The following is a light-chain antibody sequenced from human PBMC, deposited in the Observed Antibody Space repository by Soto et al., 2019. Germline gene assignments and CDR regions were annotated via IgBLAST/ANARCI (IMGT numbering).Light chain of an antibody. J-gene: IGKJ4*01. CDR3: QRYNTYPLT. Sequence: DSPMTQSPSTLSASVGDRVTITCRASQSISSWLAWYQQKPGKAPKLLIYKASSLESGVPSRFSGSGSGTEFTLTISSLQPDDFATYYCQRYNTYPLTFGEGTKVEIK. CDR2: KAS. CDR1: QSISSW. V-gene: IGKV1-5*03.